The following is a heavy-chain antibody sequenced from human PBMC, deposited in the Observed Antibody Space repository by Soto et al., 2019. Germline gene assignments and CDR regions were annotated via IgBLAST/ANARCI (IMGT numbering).Heavy chain of an antibody. V-gene: IGHV4-61*08. CDR3: ARQKQPLDWFDP. CDR2: IYYSGST. J-gene: IGHJ5*02. Sequence: PSETLSLTCTVSGGSISSGGYYWSWIRQHPGKGLEWIGYIYYSGSTNYNPSLKSRVTISVDTSKNQFSLKLSSVTAADTAVYYCARQKQPLDWFDPWGQGTLVTVSS. D-gene: IGHD6-13*01. CDR1: GGSISSGGYY.